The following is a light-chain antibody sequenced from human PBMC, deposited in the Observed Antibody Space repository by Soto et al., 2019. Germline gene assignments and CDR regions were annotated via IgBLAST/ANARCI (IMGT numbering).Light chain of an antibody. CDR1: QNINNY. CDR3: QQGFSTPYA. J-gene: IGKJ2*01. V-gene: IGKV1-39*01. CDR2: AAS. Sequence: DIQMTQSPSSLSASVRDRVTITCRASQNINNYVNWYQPKPGEAPKLLIYAASRLQSGVPTRFSGSGSGTDFTLTISSLQPEDFGAYYCQQGFSTPYAFGQGTKLEI.